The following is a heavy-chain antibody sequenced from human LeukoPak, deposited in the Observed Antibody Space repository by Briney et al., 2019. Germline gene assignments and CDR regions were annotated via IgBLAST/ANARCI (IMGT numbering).Heavy chain of an antibody. D-gene: IGHD3-10*01. CDR3: AKGHYYGSGSLDY. J-gene: IGHJ4*02. V-gene: IGHV3-23*01. Sequence: GGSLRLSCAASGFTFNNYWMHWVRQAPGKGLEWVSAIGGRDGSTYYADSVKGRFTISRDNSKNTLYVQMNSLRAEDTAVYYCAKGHYYGSGSLDYWGQGTLVTVSS. CDR1: GFTFNNYW. CDR2: IGGRDGST.